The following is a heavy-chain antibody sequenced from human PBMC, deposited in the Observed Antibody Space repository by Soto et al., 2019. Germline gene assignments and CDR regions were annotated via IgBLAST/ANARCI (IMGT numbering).Heavy chain of an antibody. CDR1: GFTFSNYA. CDR3: ARNTIPHPHC. V-gene: IGHV3-23*01. J-gene: IGHJ4*02. Sequence: EVQLLESGGGLVQPGGSLRLSCAASGFTFSNYAMSWVRQAPGKGLEWVSAISSSGDSPYYADSVKGRFTVSRDNSTNTLYLQMNSLRVEDTAIYYCARNTIPHPHCWGQGTLVTVSA. D-gene: IGHD1-1*01. CDR2: ISSSGDSP.